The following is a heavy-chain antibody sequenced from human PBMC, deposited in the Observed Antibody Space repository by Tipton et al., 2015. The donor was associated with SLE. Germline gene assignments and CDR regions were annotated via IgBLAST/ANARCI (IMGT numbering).Heavy chain of an antibody. Sequence: TLSLTCTVSGGSISSSSYYWGWIRQPPGKGLEGIGEINHSGSANYNPPLKSLVTISVDTSKNQFSLKLSSVTAADTAVYYCGCYDYIWGSHRSDYWGQGTLVTVSS. J-gene: IGHJ4*02. CDR3: GCYDYIWGSHRSDY. CDR2: INHSGSA. D-gene: IGHD3-16*01. CDR1: GGSISSSSYY. V-gene: IGHV4-39*07.